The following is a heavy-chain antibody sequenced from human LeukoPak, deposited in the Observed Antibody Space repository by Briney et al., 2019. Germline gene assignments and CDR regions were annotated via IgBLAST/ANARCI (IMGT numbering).Heavy chain of an antibody. V-gene: IGHV3-30*04. CDR1: GFTFSSYA. CDR3: ARDSLRFRPYGSGSYCWFDP. J-gene: IGHJ5*02. Sequence: GGSLRLSCAASGFTFSSYAMHGVRQAPGKGLEGVAVISYDGSNKYYADSVKGRFTISRDNSKNTLYLQMNSLRAEDTAVYYCARDSLRFRPYGSGSYCWFDPWGQGTLVTVSS. D-gene: IGHD3-10*01. CDR2: ISYDGSNK.